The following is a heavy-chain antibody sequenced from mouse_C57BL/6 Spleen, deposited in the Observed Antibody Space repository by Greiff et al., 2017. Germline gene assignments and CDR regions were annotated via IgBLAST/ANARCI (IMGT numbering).Heavy chain of an antibody. D-gene: IGHD1-1*01. Sequence: EVKLVESGPELVKPGASVKIPCKASGYTFTDYNMDWVKQSHGKSLEWIGDINPNNGGTIYNQKFKGKATLTVDKSSSTAYMELRSLTSEDTAVYYCARRVGSSYLDYWGQGTTLTVAS. J-gene: IGHJ2*01. CDR2: INPNNGGT. V-gene: IGHV1-18*01. CDR1: GYTFTDYN. CDR3: ARRVGSSYLDY.